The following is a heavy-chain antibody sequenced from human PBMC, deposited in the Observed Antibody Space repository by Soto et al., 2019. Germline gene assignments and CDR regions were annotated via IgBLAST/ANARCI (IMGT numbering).Heavy chain of an antibody. CDR3: AAYYGDFSGTSWFDP. V-gene: IGHV4-31*03. D-gene: IGHD4-17*01. CDR2: IYYSGST. Sequence: SETLSLTCPVSDGCISSGGYYWSWIRQHPGKGLEWIGYIYYSGSTYYNPSLKSRVTISVDTSKNQFSLKLSSVTAADTAVYYCAAYYGDFSGTSWFDPWGQGTLVTVSS. J-gene: IGHJ5*02. CDR1: DGCISSGGYY.